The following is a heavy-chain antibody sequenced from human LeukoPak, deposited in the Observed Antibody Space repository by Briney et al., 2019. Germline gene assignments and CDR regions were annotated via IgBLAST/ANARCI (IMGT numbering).Heavy chain of an antibody. CDR3: ARERVSGYYPYYFDY. Sequence: SETLSLTCTGSGGSISSYYWSWIRQPPGKGLEWIGYIYYSGSTNYNPSPKSRVTISVDTSKNPFSLKLSSVTAADTAVYYCARERVSGYYPYYFDYWGQGTLVTVSS. J-gene: IGHJ4*02. V-gene: IGHV4-59*01. CDR2: IYYSGST. CDR1: GGSISSYY. D-gene: IGHD3-3*01.